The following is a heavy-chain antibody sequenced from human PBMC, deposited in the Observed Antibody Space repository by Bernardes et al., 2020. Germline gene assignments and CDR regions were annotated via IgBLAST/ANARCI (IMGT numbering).Heavy chain of an antibody. J-gene: IGHJ4*02. CDR1: GFTFSNAW. CDR3: TTDRRLSGWPFDY. V-gene: IGHV3-15*01. Sequence: GGSLRLSCAASGFTFSNAWMSWVRQAPGKGLEWVGRIKSKTDGGTTDYAAPVKGRFTISRDDSKNTLYLQMNSLKTEDTAVYYCTTDRRLSGWPFDYWGQGTLVTVSS. CDR2: IKSKTDGGTT. D-gene: IGHD6-19*01.